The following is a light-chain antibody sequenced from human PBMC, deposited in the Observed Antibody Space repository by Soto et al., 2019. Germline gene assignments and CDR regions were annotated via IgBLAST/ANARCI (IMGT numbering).Light chain of an antibody. V-gene: IGLV2-14*01. CDR3: NSYTSSSTYV. Sequence: QSVLTQPASVSGSPGQSITISCTGTSSDVGAYNYVSWYQQHPGKAPKLMLYDVANRPSGVSNRFSGSKSGNTASLTISGLQAEDEADYYCNSYTSSSTYVFGTETKVTVL. CDR1: SSDVGAYNY. J-gene: IGLJ1*01. CDR2: DVA.